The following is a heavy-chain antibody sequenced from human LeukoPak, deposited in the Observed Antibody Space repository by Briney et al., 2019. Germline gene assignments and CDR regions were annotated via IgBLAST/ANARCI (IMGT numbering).Heavy chain of an antibody. CDR3: ARVLRWYCSGGSCYYFDY. V-gene: IGHV3-53*01. D-gene: IGHD2-15*01. CDR2: IYSGGST. Sequence: GGPLRLSCAASGFTVSSNYMSWVRQAPGKGLEWVSVIYSGGSTYYADSVKGRFTISRDNSKNTLYLQMNSLRAEDTAVYYCARVLRWYCSGGSCYYFDYWGQGTLVTVSS. CDR1: GFTVSSNY. J-gene: IGHJ4*02.